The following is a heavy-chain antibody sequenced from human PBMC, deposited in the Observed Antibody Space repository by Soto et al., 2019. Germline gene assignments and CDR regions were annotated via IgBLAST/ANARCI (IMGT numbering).Heavy chain of an antibody. V-gene: IGHV4-59*01. CDR2: IYYSGST. J-gene: IGHJ4*02. D-gene: IGHD6-13*01. CDR3: ARDDRGIAAAGIEY. Sequence: PSETLSLTCTVSGGSISSYYWSWIRQPPGKGLEWIGYIYYSGSTNYNPSLKSRVTISVDTSKNQFSLKLSSVTAADTAVYYCARDDRGIAAAGIEYWGQGTLVTVSS. CDR1: GGSISSYY.